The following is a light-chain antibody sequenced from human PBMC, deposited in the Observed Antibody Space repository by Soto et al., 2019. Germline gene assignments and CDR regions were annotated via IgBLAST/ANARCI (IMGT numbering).Light chain of an antibody. Sequence: AIQMTQSRSSLSASVGDRVTITCRASQGIRNDLGWYQQKPGKAPKLLISAASSLQSGVPSRFSGSGSGTDFTLTISSLQPEDFATYYCLQDYNYPLTFGGGTKVEIK. CDR3: LQDYNYPLT. CDR2: AAS. CDR1: QGIRND. J-gene: IGKJ4*01. V-gene: IGKV1-6*01.